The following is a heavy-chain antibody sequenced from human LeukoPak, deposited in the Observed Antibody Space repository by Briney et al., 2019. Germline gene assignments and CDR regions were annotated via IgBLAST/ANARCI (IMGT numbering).Heavy chain of an antibody. CDR1: GFTFSSYS. V-gene: IGHV3-48*01. CDR3: ARVGGAAAGGSFPDP. J-gene: IGHJ5*02. D-gene: IGHD6-13*01. CDR2: ISSSSSTI. Sequence: PGGSLRLSRAASGFTFSSYSMNWVRQAPGKGLEWVSYISSSSSTIYYADSVKGRFTISRDNAKNSLYLQMNSLRAEDTAVYYCARVGGAAAGGSFPDPWGQGTLVTVSS.